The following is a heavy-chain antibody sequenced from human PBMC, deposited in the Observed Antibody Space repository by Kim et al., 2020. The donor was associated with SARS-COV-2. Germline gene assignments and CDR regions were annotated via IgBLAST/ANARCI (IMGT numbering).Heavy chain of an antibody. Sequence: YSQKFQGRVTITRDTSAGTAYMELSSLRSEDTAVYYCARDGGGVVAAKDYWGQGTLVTVSS. CDR3: ARDGGGVVAAKDY. D-gene: IGHD2-15*01. V-gene: IGHV1-3*01. J-gene: IGHJ4*02.